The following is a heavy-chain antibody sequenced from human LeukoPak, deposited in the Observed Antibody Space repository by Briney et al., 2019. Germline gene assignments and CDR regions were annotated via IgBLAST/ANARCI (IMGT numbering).Heavy chain of an antibody. CDR2: IWYDGSKK. D-gene: IGHD3-22*01. V-gene: IGHV3-33*01. CDR3: ARSRYYYDSSDYSGY. J-gene: IGHJ4*02. CDR1: GFTFGSYG. Sequence: PGRSLRLSCAASGFTFGSYGMHWVRQAPGKGLEWVAVIWYDGSKKYYADSVKGRFTISRDNSKNTLYLQMNSLRAEDTAVYYCARSRYYYDSSDYSGYWGQGTLVTVSS.